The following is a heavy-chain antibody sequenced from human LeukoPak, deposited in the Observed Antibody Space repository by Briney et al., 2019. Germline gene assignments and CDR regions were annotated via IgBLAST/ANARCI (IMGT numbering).Heavy chain of an antibody. CDR1: GDSISNRRYY. J-gene: IGHJ4*02. Sequence: PSETLSLTCTVSGDSISNRRYYWGWIRQPPGKGLEWIGEINHSGSTNYNPSLKSRVTISVDTSKNQFSLKLSSVTAADTAVYYCARVGTPGGWFDYWGQGTLVTVSS. D-gene: IGHD4-23*01. CDR3: ARVGTPGGWFDY. CDR2: INHSGST. V-gene: IGHV4-39*07.